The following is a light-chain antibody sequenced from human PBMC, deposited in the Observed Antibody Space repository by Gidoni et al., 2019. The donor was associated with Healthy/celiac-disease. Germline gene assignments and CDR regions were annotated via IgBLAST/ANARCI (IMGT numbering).Light chain of an antibody. CDR1: SGSIASNY. Sequence: NFMLTQPHSVSESPGKTVTISCTRSSGSIASNYVQWYQQSPGSAPTTVIYEDNQRPSGVTDRFSGSIDSSSNSASLTISGLKTEDEADYYCQSYDSSPWVFGGGTKLTVL. CDR2: EDN. V-gene: IGLV6-57*03. J-gene: IGLJ3*02. CDR3: QSYDSSPWV.